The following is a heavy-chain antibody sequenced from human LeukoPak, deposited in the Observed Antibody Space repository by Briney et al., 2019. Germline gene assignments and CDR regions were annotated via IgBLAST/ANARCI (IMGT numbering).Heavy chain of an antibody. CDR1: AYLFSGHW. V-gene: IGHV3-7*03. Sequence: GGSQRLSCEGLAYLFSGHWVNRARETPEKGMEWVPRKKEDGSERQYVVSVKGRFSISRDNTKGSLFLQLNSLRAEDTSMYYCARDLRYCTNGVCQTRSDYWGQGNLVAVSS. CDR2: KKEDGSER. CDR3: ARDLRYCTNGVCQTRSDY. J-gene: IGHJ4*02. D-gene: IGHD2-8*01.